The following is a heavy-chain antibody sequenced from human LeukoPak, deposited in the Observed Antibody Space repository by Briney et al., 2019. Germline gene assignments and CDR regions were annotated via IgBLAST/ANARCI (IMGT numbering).Heavy chain of an antibody. J-gene: IGHJ4*02. CDR1: GFTFSTYS. Sequence: GSLRLSCAASGFTFSTYSMNWVRQAPGKGLEWIGYIYYSGSTNYNPSLKSRVTISVDTSKNQFSLKLSSVTAADTAVYYCARAARTTFDYWGQGTLVTVSS. V-gene: IGHV4-59*01. D-gene: IGHD2/OR15-2a*01. CDR3: ARAARTTFDY. CDR2: IYYSGST.